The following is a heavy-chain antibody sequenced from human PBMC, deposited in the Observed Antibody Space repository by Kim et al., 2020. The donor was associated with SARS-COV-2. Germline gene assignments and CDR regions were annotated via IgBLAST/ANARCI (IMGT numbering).Heavy chain of an antibody. D-gene: IGHD3-10*01. V-gene: IGHV4-34*01. J-gene: IGHJ6*02. Sequence: SETLSLTCTVYGGSFSGYYWSWIRQPPGKGLEWIGEINHSGSTNYNPSLKSRVTISVDTSKNQFSLKLSSVTAADTAVYYCARFRGVYYYYGMDVWGQGTTVTVSS. CDR2: INHSGST. CDR3: ARFRGVYYYYGMDV. CDR1: GGSFSGYY.